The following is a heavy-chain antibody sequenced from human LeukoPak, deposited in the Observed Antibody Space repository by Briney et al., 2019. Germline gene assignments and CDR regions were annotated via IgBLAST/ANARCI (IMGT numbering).Heavy chain of an antibody. Sequence: GGSLRLSCAAPGFTFSSYGMHWVRQAPGKGLEWVAVIWYDGSNKYYADSVKGRFTISRDNSKNTLYLQMNSLRAEDTAVYYCAKDTSYMITFGGVIARGAFDIWGQGTMVTVSS. D-gene: IGHD3-16*02. CDR1: GFTFSSYG. CDR3: AKDTSYMITFGGVIARGAFDI. V-gene: IGHV3-33*06. CDR2: IWYDGSNK. J-gene: IGHJ3*02.